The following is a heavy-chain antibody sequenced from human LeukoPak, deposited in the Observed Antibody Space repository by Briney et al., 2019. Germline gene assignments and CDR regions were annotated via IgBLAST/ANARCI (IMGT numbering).Heavy chain of an antibody. CDR2: ISYDGSNK. CDR1: GFTFSSYG. J-gene: IGHJ3*02. V-gene: IGHV3-30*03. CDR3: ASGIQLWRVNDAFDI. Sequence: PGGSPRLSCAASGFTFSSYGMHWVRQAPGKGLEWVAVISYDGSNKYYADSVKGRFTISRDNSKNTLYLQMNSLRAEDTAVYYCASGIQLWRVNDAFDIWGQGTMVTVSS. D-gene: IGHD5-18*01.